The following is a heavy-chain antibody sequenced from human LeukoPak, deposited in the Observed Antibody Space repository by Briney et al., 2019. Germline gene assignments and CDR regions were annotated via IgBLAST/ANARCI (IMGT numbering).Heavy chain of an antibody. D-gene: IGHD2-15*01. V-gene: IGHV4-39*01. Sequence: SETLSLTCTVSGASISSSGYYWAWIRQPPGKGLEWIGSIYYSGNTYYNSSLESRVTISVDTSDKHFSLELTSVTAADTAVYYCARPRSLAAPSSWFDPWGQGTLVIVSS. CDR2: IYYSGNT. CDR1: GASISSSGYY. J-gene: IGHJ5*02. CDR3: ARPRSLAAPSSWFDP.